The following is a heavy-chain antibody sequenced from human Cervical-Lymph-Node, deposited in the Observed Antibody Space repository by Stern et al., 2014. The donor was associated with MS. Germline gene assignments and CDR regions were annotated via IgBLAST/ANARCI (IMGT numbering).Heavy chain of an antibody. Sequence: EVPLVESGGGLVKPGESLRLSCDASGFTFSHYSINWVRQAPGKGLAWISSISNNSTHTYDADSVEGRFTSSRDSAKDSVSLHMVSLRAEDTAVYYCARSRVGDYARSPHLDSWGQGTLVTVSS. CDR2: ISNNSTHT. J-gene: IGHJ4*02. D-gene: IGHD4-17*01. V-gene: IGHV3-21*01. CDR3: ARSRVGDYARSPHLDS. CDR1: GFTFSHYS.